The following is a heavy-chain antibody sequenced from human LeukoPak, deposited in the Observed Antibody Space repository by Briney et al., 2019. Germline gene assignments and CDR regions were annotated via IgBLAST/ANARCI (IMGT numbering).Heavy chain of an antibody. CDR1: GDSISSSSYY. CDR3: ARHRGVGATSEYFDD. Sequence: SETLSLTCPVSGDSISSSSYYWGWIRHPPGTGLEWIGRIYYSGCTYYNPFLKTRVTISADTPKNHFPAEVNPVTTADTPVLLCARHRGVGATSEYFDDWGEGILVTVSS. D-gene: IGHD1-26*01. J-gene: IGHJ4*02. CDR2: IYYSGCT. V-gene: IGHV4-39*01.